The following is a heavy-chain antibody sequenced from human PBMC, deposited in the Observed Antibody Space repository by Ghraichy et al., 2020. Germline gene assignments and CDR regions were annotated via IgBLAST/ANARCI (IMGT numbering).Heavy chain of an antibody. CDR2: ISYDGSNK. CDR3: AKGPSIYGGLPPL. CDR1: GFTFSRYG. J-gene: IGHJ4*02. D-gene: IGHD4-23*01. Sequence: GGSLRLSCAASGFTFSRYGMHWVRQAPGKGLEWVAVISYDGSNKYYADSVKGRFTISRDNSKNTLYLQMNSLRAEDTAVYYCAKGPSIYGGLPPLWGQGTLVTVSS. V-gene: IGHV3-30*18.